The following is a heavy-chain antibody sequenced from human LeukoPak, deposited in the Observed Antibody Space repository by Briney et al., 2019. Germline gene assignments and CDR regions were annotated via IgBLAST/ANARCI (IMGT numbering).Heavy chain of an antibody. CDR1: GFTFSSYS. V-gene: IGHV3-21*01. Sequence: GGSLRLSCAASGFTFSSYSMNWVRQAPGKGLEWVSSISSSSSYIYYADSVKGRFTISRDNAKNSLYLQMNSLRAEDTAVYYCARGGVAAAGTVNWGXGXLVTVSS. CDR3: ARGGVAAAGTVN. D-gene: IGHD6-13*01. CDR2: ISSSSSYI. J-gene: IGHJ1*01.